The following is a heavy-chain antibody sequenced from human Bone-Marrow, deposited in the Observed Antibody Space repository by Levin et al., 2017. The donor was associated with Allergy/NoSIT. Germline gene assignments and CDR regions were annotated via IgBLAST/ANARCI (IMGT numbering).Heavy chain of an antibody. CDR3: AREAQGGYSSGWYGGGMDV. V-gene: IGHV1-69*13. CDR2: IIPIFGTA. J-gene: IGHJ6*02. CDR1: GGTFSSYA. D-gene: IGHD6-19*01. Sequence: ASVKVSCKASGGTFSSYAISWVRQAPGQGLEWMGGIIPIFGTANYAQKFQGRVTITADESTSTAYMELSSLRSEDTAVYYCAREAQGGYSSGWYGGGMDVWGQGTTVTVSS.